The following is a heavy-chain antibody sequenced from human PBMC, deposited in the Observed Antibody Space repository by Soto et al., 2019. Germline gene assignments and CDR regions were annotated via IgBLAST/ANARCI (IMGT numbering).Heavy chain of an antibody. CDR3: ARGIQYRYGMDV. CDR1: GFTFSDHW. V-gene: IGHV3-74*01. D-gene: IGHD4-4*01. Sequence: EVQLVESGGGLVQPGGSLRLSCAAAGFTFSDHWMHWVRQAPGKGLVWVSRINGDGTNTFYADSVKGRFSISRDNAKNTVYLHMDSLRGEDTAVYYCARGIQYRYGMDVWGQGTTVTVSS. CDR2: INGDGTNT. J-gene: IGHJ6*02.